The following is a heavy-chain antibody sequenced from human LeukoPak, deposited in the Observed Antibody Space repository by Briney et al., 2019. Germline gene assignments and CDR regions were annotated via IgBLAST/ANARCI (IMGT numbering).Heavy chain of an antibody. CDR1: GGPISSYY. CDR2: IYYSGST. D-gene: IGHD2-2*01. J-gene: IGHJ4*02. Sequence: SETLSLTCTVSGGPISSYYWSWIRQPPGKRLEWIGYIYYSGSTNYNPSLKSRVTISVDTSKNQFSLKLSSVTAADTAVYYCARAKRKRTDIVVVPAAYYFDYWGQGTLVTVSS. CDR3: ARAKRKRTDIVVVPAAYYFDY. V-gene: IGHV4-59*01.